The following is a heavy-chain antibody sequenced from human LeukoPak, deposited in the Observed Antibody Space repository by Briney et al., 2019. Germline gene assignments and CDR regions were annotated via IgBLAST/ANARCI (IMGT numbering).Heavy chain of an antibody. CDR3: ARGKLDYYYYYMDV. D-gene: IGHD1-26*01. CDR2: VYHSGSA. J-gene: IGHJ6*03. V-gene: IGHV4-38-2*02. CDR1: GYSISSGYY. Sequence: SETLSLTCTVSGYSISSGYYWGWIRQPPGKGLEWIGSVYHSGSAYYNPSLKSRVTISVDTSKNQFSLKLSSVTAADTAVYYCARGKLDYYYYYMDVWGKGTTVTVSS.